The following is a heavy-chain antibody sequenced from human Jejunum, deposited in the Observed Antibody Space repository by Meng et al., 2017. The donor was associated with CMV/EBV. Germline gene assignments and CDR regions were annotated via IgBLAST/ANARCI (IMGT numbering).Heavy chain of an antibody. J-gene: IGHJ4*02. CDR1: GASMTAYY. V-gene: IGHV4-59*08. CDR3: ARATSNIVAQGFDY. D-gene: IGHD2-2*01. Sequence: QVQLQESGPGLVKHSETLSLTCTVSGASMTAYYWTWIRQTPSKGLEWIGYTFHGGRTDTNPSLQSRVTISVDTSKKQFFLKLKSVTAADTARYFCARATSNIVAQGFDYWGQGILVTVSS. CDR2: TFHGGRT.